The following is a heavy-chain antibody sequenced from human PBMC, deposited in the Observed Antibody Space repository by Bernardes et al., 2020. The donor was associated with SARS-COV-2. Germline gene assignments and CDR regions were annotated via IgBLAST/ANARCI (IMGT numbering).Heavy chain of an antibody. CDR2: IYYSGST. CDR3: ARHAGDDYGDYVGFGP. V-gene: IGHV4-59*08. CDR1: GGSISGYY. D-gene: IGHD4-17*01. J-gene: IGHJ5*02. Sequence: SETLSLTCSVSGGSISGYYWSWIRQPPGKALEWIGYIYYSGSTNYNPSLKSRVTISEDTSKNQFSLSLHSVTAADTAVYYCARHAGDDYGDYVGFGPWGQGTLVTVSS.